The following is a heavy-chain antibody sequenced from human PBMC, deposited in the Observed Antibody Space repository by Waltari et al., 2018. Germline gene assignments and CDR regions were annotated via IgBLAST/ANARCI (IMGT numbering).Heavy chain of an antibody. Sequence: QVQLQESGPGLVKPSETLSLTCPVSGGPVSSYYCSWIRQPAGKGLEWIGRIYTRGSTDYNPSLKSRVTMSVDTSKNQFSLHLTSVTAADTAVYYCARDSHGRPEYWGQGVLVTVSS. CDR2: IYTRGST. V-gene: IGHV4-4*07. CDR3: ARDSHGRPEY. J-gene: IGHJ4*02. CDR1: GGPVSSYY.